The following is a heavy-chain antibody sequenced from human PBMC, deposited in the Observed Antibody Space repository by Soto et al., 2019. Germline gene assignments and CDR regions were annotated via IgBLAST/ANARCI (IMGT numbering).Heavy chain of an antibody. V-gene: IGHV3-21*01. CDR2: ISSSSSYI. CDR3: ARGRTATRGHDY. D-gene: IGHD5-18*01. J-gene: IGHJ4*02. CDR1: GFTFSSYS. Sequence: EVQLVESGGCLVQPGGSLRLSCAASGFTFSSYSMNWVRQAPGKGLEWVSSISSSSSYIYYADSVKGRFTIARDNAKNSLYLQMNSLRDEDTAVYYCARGRTATRGHDYWGQGTLVTVSS.